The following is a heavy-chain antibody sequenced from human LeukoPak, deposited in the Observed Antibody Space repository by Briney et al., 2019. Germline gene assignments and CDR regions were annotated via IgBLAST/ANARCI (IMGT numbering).Heavy chain of an antibody. D-gene: IGHD3-22*01. J-gene: IGHJ4*02. V-gene: IGHV3-30*02. Sequence: PGGSLRLSCAASGFTFSSYGMHWVRQAPGKGLEWVAFIRYDGSNKYYADSVKGRFTISRDNSKNTLYLQMNSLRAEDTAVYYCAKDWGDYYDSSGELDYWGQGTLVTVSS. CDR2: IRYDGSNK. CDR3: AKDWGDYYDSSGELDY. CDR1: GFTFSSYG.